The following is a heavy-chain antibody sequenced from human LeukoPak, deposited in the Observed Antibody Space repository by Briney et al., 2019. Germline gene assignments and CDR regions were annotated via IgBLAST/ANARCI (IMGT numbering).Heavy chain of an antibody. Sequence: SSETLSLTCTVSGGSISSSSYYWGWIRQPPGKGLEWIGGIYYSGSTYYNPSLKSRVTISVDTSKNQFSLKLSSVTAADTAVYYCARLKPSYYYGSGSYYHFDYWGQGTLVTVSS. CDR3: ARLKPSYYYGSGSYYHFDY. D-gene: IGHD3-10*01. CDR1: GGSISSSSYY. V-gene: IGHV4-39*01. CDR2: IYYSGST. J-gene: IGHJ4*02.